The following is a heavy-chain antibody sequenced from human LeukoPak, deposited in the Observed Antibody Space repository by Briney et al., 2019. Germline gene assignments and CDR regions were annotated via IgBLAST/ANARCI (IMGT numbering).Heavy chain of an antibody. CDR1: GGSVSSGSYY. Sequence: SETLSLTCTVSGGSVSSGSYYWNWIRQPPGKGLEWVGYIYYTGSTNYNPSLKSRVTISVDTSKNQFSLKLSSVTAADTAVYYCARERGIYTRGWSFPGYWGQGTLVTVSS. V-gene: IGHV4-61*01. CDR3: ARERGIYTRGWSFPGY. CDR2: IYYTGST. D-gene: IGHD6-19*01. J-gene: IGHJ4*02.